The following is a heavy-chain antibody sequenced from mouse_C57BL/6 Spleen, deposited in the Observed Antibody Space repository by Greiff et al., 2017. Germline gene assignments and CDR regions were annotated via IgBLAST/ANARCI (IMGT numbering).Heavy chain of an antibody. Sequence: EVQLVESGGGLVQPGRSLRLSCATSGFPFSDFYMEWVRQAPGKGLEWIAARRKNANDYTTEYSVSVKGRFIVSKDTSQSILYLQMNALGAEDTAIYYCARDADYGRDAMDYWGQGTSVTVSS. CDR1: GFPFSDFY. V-gene: IGHV7-1*01. CDR3: ARDADYGRDAMDY. D-gene: IGHD1-1*01. CDR2: RRKNANDYTT. J-gene: IGHJ4*01.